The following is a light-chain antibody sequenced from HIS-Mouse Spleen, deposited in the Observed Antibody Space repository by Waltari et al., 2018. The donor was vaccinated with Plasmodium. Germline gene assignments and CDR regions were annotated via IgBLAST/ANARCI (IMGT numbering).Light chain of an antibody. CDR2: EDS. V-gene: IGLV3-10*01. CDR1: ALPTNY. Sequence: SYELTQPPSVSVSPGQTARITCSGDALPTNYAYWYQQTQGQAPVLVIYEDSKRPPGIPERFSGSSSGTMATLTISGAQVEDEADYYCYSTDSSGNHRVFGGGTKLTVL. CDR3: YSTDSSGNHRV. J-gene: IGLJ3*02.